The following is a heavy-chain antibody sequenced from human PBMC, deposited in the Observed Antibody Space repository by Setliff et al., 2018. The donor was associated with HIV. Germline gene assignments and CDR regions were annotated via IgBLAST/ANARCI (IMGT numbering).Heavy chain of an antibody. Sequence: SGPTLVNPTQTLTLTCTFSAFSLTTRGMSVSWIRQPPGKALEWLARIDWDDNTYYSTSLKTSLTISKDTSKNQVVLRMTNMDPVDTATYYCAHTSPSRITIFGVVITPSAFAIWGQGTMVTVSS. D-gene: IGHD3-3*01. J-gene: IGHJ3*02. CDR1: AFSLTTRGMS. CDR2: IDWDDNT. V-gene: IGHV2-70*12. CDR3: AHTSPSRITIFGVVITPSAFAI.